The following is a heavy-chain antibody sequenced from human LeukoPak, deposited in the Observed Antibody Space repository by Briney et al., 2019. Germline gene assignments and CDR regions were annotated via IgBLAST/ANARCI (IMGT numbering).Heavy chain of an antibody. CDR1: GFTFSSYG. Sequence: GGSLRLSCAASGFTFSSYGMHWVRQAPGKGLEWVANIKEDGSEKYYGDSVQGRFTISRDNAKNSLYLQMNSLRVEDTAVYYCARVRGSGWRFDYWGQGTLVTVSS. J-gene: IGHJ4*02. CDR2: IKEDGSEK. V-gene: IGHV3-7*01. D-gene: IGHD6-25*01. CDR3: ARVRGSGWRFDY.